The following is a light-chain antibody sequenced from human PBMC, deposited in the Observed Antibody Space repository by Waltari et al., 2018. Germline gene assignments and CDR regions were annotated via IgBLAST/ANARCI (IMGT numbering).Light chain of an antibody. CDR3: QTGGHGTWV. Sequence: QLVLTQSPSASASLGASVKLTCTLSSGHSTNVIAWLQKRPEKGPRYLMKVNSDGSHNKGDWLPDRFSGSSPRAGRYLASSSRQSEDEAVYACQTGGHGTWVFGGGTKLTVL. J-gene: IGLJ3*02. CDR2: VNSDGSH. CDR1: SGHSTNV. V-gene: IGLV4-69*01.